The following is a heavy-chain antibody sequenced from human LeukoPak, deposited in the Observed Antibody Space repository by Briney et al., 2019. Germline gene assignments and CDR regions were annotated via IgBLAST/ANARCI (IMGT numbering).Heavy chain of an antibody. J-gene: IGHJ5*02. CDR3: ARVMTTVTHVYNWFDP. CDR1: GGTFSSYA. V-gene: IGHV1-69*06. D-gene: IGHD4-17*01. CDR2: IIPIFGTA. Sequence: SVKVSCKASGGTFSSYATSWVRQAPGQGLEWMGGIIPIFGTANYAQKFQGRVTITADKSTSTAYMELSSLRSEDTAVYYCARVMTTVTHVYNWFDPWGQGTLVTVSS.